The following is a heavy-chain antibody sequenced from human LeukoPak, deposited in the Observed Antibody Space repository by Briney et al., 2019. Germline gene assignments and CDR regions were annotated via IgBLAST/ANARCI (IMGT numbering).Heavy chain of an antibody. V-gene: IGHV3-11*04. Sequence: PGGSLRLSCAASGFTFSDYVMTWIRQAPGKGLEWVSDISSSGLTKNYADSVKGRFTISRDNAKNSLYLQMNSLRAEDTAAYYCARLGSYYYYMDVWGKGTTVTVSS. D-gene: IGHD3-10*01. J-gene: IGHJ6*03. CDR2: ISSSGLTK. CDR3: ARLGSYYYYMDV. CDR1: GFTFSDYV.